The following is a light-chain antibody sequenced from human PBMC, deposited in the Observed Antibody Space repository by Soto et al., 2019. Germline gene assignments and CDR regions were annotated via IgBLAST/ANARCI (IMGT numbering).Light chain of an antibody. CDR3: QQYSNWPLG. V-gene: IGKV3-15*01. CDR1: QSVNSD. Sequence: EIVMTQSPATLSVSPGERATLSFRASQSVNSDLAWYQQKPGQAPRLLIHDASTRATGIPVRFSGSGSGTEFTLTISSLQSEDFAIYYCQQYSNWPLGFGGGTKVEIK. CDR2: DAS. J-gene: IGKJ4*01.